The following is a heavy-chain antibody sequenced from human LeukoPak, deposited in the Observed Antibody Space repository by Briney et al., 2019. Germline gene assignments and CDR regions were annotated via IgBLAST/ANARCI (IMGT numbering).Heavy chain of an antibody. CDR1: GGSISSSSYY. V-gene: IGHV4-39*07. D-gene: IGHD3-10*01. Sequence: SETPSLTCTVSGGSISSSSYYWGWIRQPPGKGLEWIGSIYYSGSTYYNPSLKSRVTISVDTAKNQFSLKLSSVTAADTAIYYCARTYYYGSGRYFDYWGQGTLVTVSS. CDR3: ARTYYYGSGRYFDY. CDR2: IYYSGST. J-gene: IGHJ4*02.